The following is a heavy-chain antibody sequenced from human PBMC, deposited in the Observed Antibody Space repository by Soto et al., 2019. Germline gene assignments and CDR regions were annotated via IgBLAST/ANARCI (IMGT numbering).Heavy chain of an antibody. CDR3: ARLGYYYDSSGYYYGYYFDY. CDR2: ISAYNGNT. V-gene: IGHV1-18*01. CDR1: GYTFTSYG. Sequence: QVQLVQSGAEVKKPGASVKVSCKASGYTFTSYGISWVRQAPGQGLEWMGWISAYNGNTNDAQKLQGRVTMTTDTSTSTAYMELRSLRSDDTAVYYCARLGYYYDSSGYYYGYYFDYWGQGTLVTVSS. D-gene: IGHD3-22*01. J-gene: IGHJ4*02.